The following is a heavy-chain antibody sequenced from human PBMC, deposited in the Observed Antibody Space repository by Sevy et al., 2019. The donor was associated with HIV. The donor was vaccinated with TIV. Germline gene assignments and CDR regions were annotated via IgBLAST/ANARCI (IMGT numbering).Heavy chain of an antibody. Sequence: GESLKISCAASGFAFSNYYAMHWVRQAPGKGLEWVALISYDGSDTYYADSVKGRFTVPRDNFKNTLFLQMNSLTTEDTAVYYCARPRANYVDHYFFYAMDVWGQGTTVTVSS. J-gene: IGHJ6*02. D-gene: IGHD4-17*01. CDR1: GFAFSNYYA. CDR3: ARPRANYVDHYFFYAMDV. V-gene: IGHV3-30-3*01. CDR2: ISYDGSDT.